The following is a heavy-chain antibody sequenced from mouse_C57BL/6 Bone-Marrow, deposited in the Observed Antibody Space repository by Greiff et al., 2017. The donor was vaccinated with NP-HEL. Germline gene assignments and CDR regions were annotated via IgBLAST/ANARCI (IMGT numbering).Heavy chain of an antibody. CDR1: GFTFSDYY. J-gene: IGHJ1*03. D-gene: IGHD2-1*01. Sequence: EVQLVESGGGLVQPGRSLRLSCATSGFTFSDYYMEWVRQAPGKGLEWIGASRHKDSDTKTEYSASGKGRLIVYRDTSQSILYLQMHALRAENTAIYYGARDAVYGNYVRYIDVWGTGTTVTVSS. CDR3: ARDAVYGNYVRYIDV. CDR2: SRHKDSDTKT. V-gene: IGHV7-1*01.